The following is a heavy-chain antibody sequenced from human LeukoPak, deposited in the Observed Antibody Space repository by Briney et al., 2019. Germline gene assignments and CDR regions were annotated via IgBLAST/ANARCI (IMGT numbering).Heavy chain of an antibody. D-gene: IGHD3-10*01. CDR1: GGTFSSYA. J-gene: IGHJ6*03. Sequence: ASVKVSCKASGGTFSSYAINWVRQATGQGLEWMGWMNPNSGNTGYAQKFQGRVTITRNTSISTAYMELSSLRSEDTAVYYCARGPPGDYYMDVWGKGTTVTVSS. CDR2: MNPNSGNT. V-gene: IGHV1-8*03. CDR3: ARGPPGDYYMDV.